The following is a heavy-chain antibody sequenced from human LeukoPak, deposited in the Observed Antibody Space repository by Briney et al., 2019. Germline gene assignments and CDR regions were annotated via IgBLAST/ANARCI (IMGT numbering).Heavy chain of an antibody. Sequence: GGSLRLSCVASGFTVNSNYMFWVRQAPGKGLEWVSVIYSGGSTYYADSVKGRFTISRDNSKNTVYLQMNSLRVEDTAVYYCARASGGQDWYFDLWGRGTLVTVPS. J-gene: IGHJ2*01. CDR2: IYSGGST. D-gene: IGHD4-23*01. CDR3: ARASGGQDWYFDL. CDR1: GFTVNSNY. V-gene: IGHV3-66*01.